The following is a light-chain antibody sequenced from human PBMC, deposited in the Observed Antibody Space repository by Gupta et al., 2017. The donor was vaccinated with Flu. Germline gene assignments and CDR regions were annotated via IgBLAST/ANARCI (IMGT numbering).Light chain of an antibody. CDR3: QHTYSLRQS. CDR1: EGIGSN. Sequence: ETVLTQSPEFQSVTPRETVTITCRASEGIGSNLHWFQQKPHQSPKLLIKYASQSFPGVPSRFSGSRSGTDYTLTIHGLEAEDAATYYCQHTYSLRQSFGQGTKLEI. V-gene: IGKV6-21*01. CDR2: YAS. J-gene: IGKJ2*03.